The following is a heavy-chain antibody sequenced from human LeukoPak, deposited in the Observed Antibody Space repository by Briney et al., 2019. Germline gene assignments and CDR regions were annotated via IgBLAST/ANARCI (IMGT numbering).Heavy chain of an antibody. CDR3: ARVTSITTDY. D-gene: IGHD2-21*02. CDR2: IYPDSGGT. CDR1: GYTFTGYY. Sequence: ASVKVSCKASGYTFTGYYIHWVRQAPGQGLEWMGWIYPDSGGTNYAQKFQGRVTMTRDTSISTACLELSSLTSDDTAVYYCARVTSITTDYWGQGTLVTVSS. J-gene: IGHJ4*02. V-gene: IGHV1-2*02.